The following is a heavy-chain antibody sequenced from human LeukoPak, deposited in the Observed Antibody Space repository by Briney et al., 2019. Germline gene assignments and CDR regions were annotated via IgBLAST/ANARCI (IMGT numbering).Heavy chain of an antibody. CDR3: AGVPVLYSSGWYWFDP. CDR2: MNPNSGNT. J-gene: IGHJ5*02. CDR1: GYTFTSYD. V-gene: IGHV1-8*01. Sequence: ASVKVSCKASGYTFTSYDINWVRQATGQGLEWMGWMNPNSGNTGYAQKFQGRVTMTRNTSISTAYMELSSLRSEDTAVYYCAGVPVLYSSGWYWFDPWGQGTLVTVSS. D-gene: IGHD6-19*01.